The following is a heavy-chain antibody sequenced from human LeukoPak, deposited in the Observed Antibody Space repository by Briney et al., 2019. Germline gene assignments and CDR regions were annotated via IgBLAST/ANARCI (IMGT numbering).Heavy chain of an antibody. D-gene: IGHD3-16*01. J-gene: IGHJ4*02. CDR2: TYYSGGT. CDR1: GGSISGGDYY. CDR3: ARDRGGYGAQQDY. Sequence: SQTLSLTCTVSGGSISGGDYYWSWIRQPPGKGLEWIGYTYYSGGTYSNPSLKSRVTMSVDTSKNQFSLKLSSVTAADTAVYYCARDRGGYGAQQDYWGQGTLVTVSS. V-gene: IGHV4-30-4*08.